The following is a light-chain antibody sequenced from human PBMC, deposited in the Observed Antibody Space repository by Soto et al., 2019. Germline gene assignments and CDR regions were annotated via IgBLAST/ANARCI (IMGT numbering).Light chain of an antibody. CDR2: HTS. J-gene: IGKJ5*01. V-gene: IGKV1-17*01. CDR3: QQYYSYPYT. Sequence: DIQVTQSPSSLSASIGDRVSITCRASLDIGNDLDWYQQEPGKAPKRLLYHTSTLQSGVPSRFSGSGSGTDFTLTISCLQSEDFATYYCQQYYSYPYTFGQGTRLEIK. CDR1: LDIGND.